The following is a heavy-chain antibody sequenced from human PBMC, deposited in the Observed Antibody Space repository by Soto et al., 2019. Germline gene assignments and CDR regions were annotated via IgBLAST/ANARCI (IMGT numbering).Heavy chain of an antibody. CDR1: GGSISSGDYY. Sequence: SETLSLTCTVSGGSISSGDYYWSWIRQPPGKGLEWIGYIYHSGSTYYNPSLKSRVTISVDRSKNQFSLKLSSVTAADTAVYYCARGGSGYYFNYWGQGTLVTVSS. V-gene: IGHV4-30-2*01. CDR2: IYHSGST. J-gene: IGHJ4*02. D-gene: IGHD3-22*01. CDR3: ARGGSGYYFNY.